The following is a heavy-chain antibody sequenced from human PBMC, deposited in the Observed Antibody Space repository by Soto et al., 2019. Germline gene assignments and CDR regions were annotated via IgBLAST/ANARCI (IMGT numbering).Heavy chain of an antibody. Sequence: QVQLVESGGGVVQPGRSLRLSCAASGFTFSSYGMHWVRQAPGKGLEWVAVIWYDGSNKYYADSVKGRFTISRDNSKNTLYLQMNSLRAEDTAVYYRARAGYSGYAAFDIWGQGTMVTVSS. D-gene: IGHD5-12*01. CDR1: GFTFSSYG. V-gene: IGHV3-33*01. CDR2: IWYDGSNK. CDR3: ARAGYSGYAAFDI. J-gene: IGHJ3*02.